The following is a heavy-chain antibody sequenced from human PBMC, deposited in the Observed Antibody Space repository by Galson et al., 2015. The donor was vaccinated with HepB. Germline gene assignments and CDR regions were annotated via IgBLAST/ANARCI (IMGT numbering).Heavy chain of an antibody. D-gene: IGHD3-22*01. CDR2: INDSGGRT. V-gene: IGHV3-23*01. Sequence: SLRLSCAASGFTFSSYAMRWVRQAPGKGLEWVSGINDSGGRTYYADSLKGRFTISRDNSKNTLSLQMNSLRAEDTAVYYCARDTSGYGLDYWGQGTLVTVSS. CDR1: GFTFSSYA. J-gene: IGHJ4*02. CDR3: ARDTSGYGLDY.